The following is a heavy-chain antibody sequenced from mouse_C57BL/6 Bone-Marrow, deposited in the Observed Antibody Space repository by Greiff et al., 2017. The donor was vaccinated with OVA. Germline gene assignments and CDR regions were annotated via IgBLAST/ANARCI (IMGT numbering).Heavy chain of an antibody. Sequence: QVQLKESGPGLVQPSQSLSITCPVSGFSLTSYGVHWVRQSPGKGLEWLGVIWSGGSTDYNAAFISRLSISKDNSKSQVFFKMNSLQADDTAIYYCARMGWWYYFDYWGQGTTLTVSS. V-gene: IGHV2-2*01. CDR2: IWSGGST. CDR1: GFSLTSYG. CDR3: ARMGWWYYFDY. J-gene: IGHJ2*01. D-gene: IGHD1-1*02.